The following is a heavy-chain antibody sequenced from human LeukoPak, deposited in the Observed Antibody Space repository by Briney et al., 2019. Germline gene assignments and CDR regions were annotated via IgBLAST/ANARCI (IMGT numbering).Heavy chain of an antibody. D-gene: IGHD6-13*01. CDR1: GFTFSSYW. CDR3: ARDRYSSSWYQAT. CDR2: INSDGSST. Sequence: GGSLRFSCAASGFTFSSYWMHWVRQAPGKWLVWVSRINSDGSSTSYADSVKGRFTISRDNAKNTLYLQMDSLRAEDTAVYYCARDRYSSSWYQATWGQGTLVTVSS. J-gene: IGHJ5*02. V-gene: IGHV3-74*01.